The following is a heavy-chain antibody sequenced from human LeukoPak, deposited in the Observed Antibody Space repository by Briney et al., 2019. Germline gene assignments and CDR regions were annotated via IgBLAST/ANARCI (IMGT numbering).Heavy chain of an antibody. CDR3: ARSRAFNSGAFDP. CDR1: GASVSSASY. J-gene: IGHJ5*02. CDR2: IYNGVNT. V-gene: IGHV4-61*01. D-gene: IGHD1-26*01. Sequence: SETLSLTCTVSGASVSSASYWTWIRQPPGKGVEWIAHIYNGVNTNYNPSLKSRATISVDASKNQFSLRLNSVTAADTAVYYCARSRAFNSGAFDPWGQGSLVTVSS.